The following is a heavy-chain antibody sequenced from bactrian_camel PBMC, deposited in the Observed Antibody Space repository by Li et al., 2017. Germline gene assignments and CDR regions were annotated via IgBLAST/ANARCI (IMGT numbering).Heavy chain of an antibody. D-gene: IGHD3*01. CDR1: GYMSDHQYC. CDR3: AAAGFRLKVVRCDVRSYSEREFNY. CDR2: IDSDGTI. V-gene: IGHV3S53*01. Sequence: HVQLVGSGGGSVQAGGSLRLSCAASGYMSDHQYCMAWFRQAPGKEREGVASIDSDGTISYSDSAEGRFTISRDNAKNTLYLESNSLKPEDTATYFCAAAGFRLKVVRCDVRSYSEREFNYWGQGTQVTVS. J-gene: IGHJ4*01.